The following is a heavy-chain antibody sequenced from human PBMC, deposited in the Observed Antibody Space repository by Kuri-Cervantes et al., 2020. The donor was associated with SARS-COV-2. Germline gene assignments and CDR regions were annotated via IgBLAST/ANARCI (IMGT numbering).Heavy chain of an antibody. D-gene: IGHD3-16*01. CDR2: ISYDGSNK. CDR1: GFTFSSYA. V-gene: IGHV3-30*04. J-gene: IGHJ5*02. Sequence: GGSLRLSCAASGFTFSSYAMHWVRQAPGKGLEWVAVISYDGSNKYYADSVKGRFTISRDNSKNTLYLQMNSLRAEDTAVYYCARDGGGWFDPWGQGNQVNISS. CDR3: ARDGGGWFDP.